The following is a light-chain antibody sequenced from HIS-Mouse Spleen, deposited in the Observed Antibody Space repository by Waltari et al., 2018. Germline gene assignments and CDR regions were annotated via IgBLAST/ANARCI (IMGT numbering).Light chain of an antibody. Sequence: QSALTQPPSASGSPGQSVTISCTGTSSDVGGYNYVSWYQQHPGKAPKLMIYEVSKRPSGVPDRFSCSKSGNTASLTVSGLQAEDEADYCCSSYAGSNNSLYVFGTGTKVTVL. CDR3: SSYAGSNNSLYV. J-gene: IGLJ1*01. CDR1: SSDVGGYNY. V-gene: IGLV2-8*01. CDR2: EVS.